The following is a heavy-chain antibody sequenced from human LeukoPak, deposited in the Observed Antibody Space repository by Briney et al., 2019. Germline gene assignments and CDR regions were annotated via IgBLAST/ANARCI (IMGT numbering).Heavy chain of an antibody. V-gene: IGHV4-59*08. D-gene: IGHD1-26*01. CDR1: GGTISSHY. Sequence: SETLSLTCTASGGTISSHYWSWIRQPPGKGLEWIGYIYYSGSTNYNPSLKSRVTISVDTSKNQFYLKLSTVAAADTAVYYCSRKTASPAYSGSPTSYGMDVWGQGTTVTVSS. CDR3: SRKTASPAYSGSPTSYGMDV. CDR2: IYYSGST. J-gene: IGHJ6*02.